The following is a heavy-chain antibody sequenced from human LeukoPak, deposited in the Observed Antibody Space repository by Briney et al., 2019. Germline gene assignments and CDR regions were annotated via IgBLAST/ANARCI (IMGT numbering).Heavy chain of an antibody. J-gene: IGHJ4*02. D-gene: IGHD3-3*01. Sequence: GGSLRLSCAASGFTFSSYAMSWVRQAPGKGLEWVSAISGSGGSTYYADSVKGRFTISRDNCKNTLYLQMNSLRAEDTAVYYCAKSSIIRFLPSDPADYWGQGTLVTVSS. CDR3: AKSSIIRFLPSDPADY. CDR2: ISGSGGST. V-gene: IGHV3-23*01. CDR1: GFTFSSYA.